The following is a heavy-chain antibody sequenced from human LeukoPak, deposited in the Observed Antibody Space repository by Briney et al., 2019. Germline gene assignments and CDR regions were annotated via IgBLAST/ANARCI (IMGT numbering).Heavy chain of an antibody. V-gene: IGHV1-18*01. CDR2: ISAYNGNT. D-gene: IGHD3-10*01. CDR1: GYTFSSYG. CDR3: ARRVDYYYGSGSYYPFDY. Sequence: ASVKVSCKASGYTFSSYGISWVRQAPGQGLEWMGWISAYNGNTNYAQKLQGRVTMTTDTSTSTAYMELSSLRSEDTAVYYCARRVDYYYGSGSYYPFDYWGQGTLVTVSS. J-gene: IGHJ4*02.